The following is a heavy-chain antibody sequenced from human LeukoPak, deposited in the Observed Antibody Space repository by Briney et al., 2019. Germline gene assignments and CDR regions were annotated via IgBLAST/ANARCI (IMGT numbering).Heavy chain of an antibody. J-gene: IGHJ4*02. CDR1: GYTFTSYY. CDR3: ARDWVAPTVDATGFYTHLDY. Sequence: GASVKVSCKASGYTFTSYYMHWVRQAPGQGLEWMGWINPKTGGTNYTQKFQGRVTLTRDMSINTAYLEVSSLNSDDTAVYYCARDWVAPTVDATGFYTHLDYWGQGTLVIVSS. CDR2: INPKTGGT. V-gene: IGHV1-2*02. D-gene: IGHD3/OR15-3a*01.